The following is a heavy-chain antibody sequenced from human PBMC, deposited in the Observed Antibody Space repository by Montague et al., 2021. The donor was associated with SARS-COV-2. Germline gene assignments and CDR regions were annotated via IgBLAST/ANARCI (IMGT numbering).Heavy chain of an antibody. CDR1: GGSFNFYY. CDR3: ARGQEVDAINGYLNY. CDR2: INNRGST. V-gene: IGHV4-34*01. D-gene: IGHD2-15*01. J-gene: IGHJ4*02. Sequence: SETLSLTCTVYGGSFNFYYWSWIRQPPGKGLEWIGEINNRGSTNNNPSLTTRVTISIDTSKNQFSLKLTSVTAADTAVYYCARGQEVDAINGYLNYWGQGTLVTVSS.